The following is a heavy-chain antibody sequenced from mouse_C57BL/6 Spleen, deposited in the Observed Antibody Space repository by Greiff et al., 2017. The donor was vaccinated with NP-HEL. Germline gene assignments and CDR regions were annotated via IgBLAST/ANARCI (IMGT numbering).Heavy chain of an antibody. Sequence: QVQLKQPGAELVRPGSSVKLSCKASGYTFTSYWMHWVKQRPIQGLEWIGNIDPSDSETHYNQKFKDKATLTVDKSSSTAYMQLSSLTSEDSAVYYCARGDYDAAMDYWGQGTSVTVSS. CDR3: ARGDYDAAMDY. CDR2: IDPSDSET. V-gene: IGHV1-52*01. CDR1: GYTFTSYW. J-gene: IGHJ4*01. D-gene: IGHD2-4*01.